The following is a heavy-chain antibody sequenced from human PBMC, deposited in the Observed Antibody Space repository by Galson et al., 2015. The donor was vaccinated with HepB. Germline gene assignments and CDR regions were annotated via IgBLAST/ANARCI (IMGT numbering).Heavy chain of an antibody. D-gene: IGHD5-18*01. V-gene: IGHV3-53*01. J-gene: IGHJ3*02. Sequence: SLRLSCAASGFTVSSNYMSWVRQAPGKGLEWVSVIYSGGSTYYADSVKGRFTISRDNSKNTLYLQMNSLRAEDTAVYYCARVRRDKRGYFALFGAFDIWGQGTMVTVSS. CDR2: IYSGGST. CDR3: ARVRRDKRGYFALFGAFDI. CDR1: GFTVSSNY.